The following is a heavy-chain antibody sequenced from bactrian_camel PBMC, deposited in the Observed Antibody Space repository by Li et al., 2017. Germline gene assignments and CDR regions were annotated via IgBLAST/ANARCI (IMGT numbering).Heavy chain of an antibody. Sequence: HVQLVESGGGSVQAGGSLRLSCAASRYIYSRYCMAWFRQIPGKEREGVASIDTDGRSTSYADSVQGRFSIFKDHAKNILYLETHRLKPEDTAMYYCAADVPDTVWLGYTPLGCEVGKDEYNYWGQGTQVTVS. J-gene: IGHJ4*01. CDR1: RYIYSRYC. V-gene: IGHV3S26*01. CDR2: IDTDGRST. D-gene: IGHD1*01. CDR3: AADVPDTVWLGYTPLGCEVGKDEYNY.